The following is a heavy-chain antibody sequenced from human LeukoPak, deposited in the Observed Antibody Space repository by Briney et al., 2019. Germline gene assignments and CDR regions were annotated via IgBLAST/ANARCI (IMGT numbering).Heavy chain of an antibody. D-gene: IGHD6-19*01. Sequence: GGSLRLSCAASGFTFSSYIMNWVRQAPGKGLEWVSSISSSSSYIYYADSVKGRLTISRDNAKNSLYLQMNSLRAEDTAVYYCARTIGIAVAATWGQGTLVTVSS. CDR3: ARTIGIAVAAT. CDR2: ISSSSSYI. CDR1: GFTFSSYI. J-gene: IGHJ5*02. V-gene: IGHV3-21*01.